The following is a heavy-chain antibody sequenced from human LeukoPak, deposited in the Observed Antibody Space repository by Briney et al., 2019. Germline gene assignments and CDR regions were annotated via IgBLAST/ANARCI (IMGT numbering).Heavy chain of an antibody. CDR3: ARGLYYYGSGRNLGY. V-gene: IGHV4-34*01. J-gene: IGHJ4*02. CDR1: GGSFSGYY. D-gene: IGHD3-10*01. Sequence: PSETLSLTCAVYGGSFSGYYWRWIPQPPGKGLEWIGEINHSGSTNYNPSLKSRVTISVDTSKNQFSLKLSSVTAADTAVYYCARGLYYYGSGRNLGYWGQGTLVTVSS. CDR2: INHSGST.